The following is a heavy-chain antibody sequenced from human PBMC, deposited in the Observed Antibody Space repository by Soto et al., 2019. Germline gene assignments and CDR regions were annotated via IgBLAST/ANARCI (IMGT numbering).Heavy chain of an antibody. V-gene: IGHV3-21*01. CDR1: GFTFSSYS. CDR2: ISSSSSYI. D-gene: IGHD1-1*01. Sequence: GGSLRLSCAASGFTFSSYSMNWVRQAPGKGLEWVSSISSSSSYIYYADSMKGRFTISRDNAKNSLYLQMNSLRAEDTAVYYCARDRGSGTDYCGQGTLVTVSS. J-gene: IGHJ4*02. CDR3: ARDRGSGTDY.